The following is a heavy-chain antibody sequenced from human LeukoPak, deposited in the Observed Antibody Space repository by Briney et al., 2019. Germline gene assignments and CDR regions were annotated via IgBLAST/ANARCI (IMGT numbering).Heavy chain of an antibody. Sequence: PGAFLRLSCAASGFTFINHAMSWVRQAPGKGLEWVSGIKGRFIISRDNSKNTLYLQVNSLRAEDTAEYYCARHYDKSALRYFDYWGQGTLAIVSS. CDR3: ARHYDKSALRYFDY. CDR2: I. J-gene: IGHJ4*02. V-gene: IGHV3-23*01. D-gene: IGHD3-9*01. CDR1: GFTFINHA.